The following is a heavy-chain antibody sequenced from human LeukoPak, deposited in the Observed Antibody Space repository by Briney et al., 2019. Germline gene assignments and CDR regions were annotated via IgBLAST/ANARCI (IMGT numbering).Heavy chain of an antibody. D-gene: IGHD4-17*01. V-gene: IGHV3-20*04. Sequence: GGSLRLSCAASGFTFSSYGMHWVRQAPGKGLEWVSGINWNGGSTGYADSVKGRFTISRGNAKNSLYLQMNSLRAEDTALYYCARGAYGAASDYYYYMDVWGKGTTVTVSS. CDR1: GFTFSSYG. CDR3: ARGAYGAASDYYYYMDV. CDR2: INWNGGST. J-gene: IGHJ6*03.